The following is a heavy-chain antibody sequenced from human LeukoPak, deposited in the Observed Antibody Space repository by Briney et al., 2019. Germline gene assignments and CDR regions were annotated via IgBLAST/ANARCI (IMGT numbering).Heavy chain of an antibody. J-gene: IGHJ4*02. V-gene: IGHV1-2*02. CDR2: INPNSGGT. Sequence: ASVKVSCKASGYTFTGYYMHWVRQAPGQGLEWMGWINPNSGGTNYAQKFQGRVTMTRDTSTSTVYMELSSLRSEDTAVYYCARVPTYYYDSSGYYYFDYWGQGTLVTVSS. CDR1: GYTFTGYY. D-gene: IGHD3-22*01. CDR3: ARVPTYYYDSSGYYYFDY.